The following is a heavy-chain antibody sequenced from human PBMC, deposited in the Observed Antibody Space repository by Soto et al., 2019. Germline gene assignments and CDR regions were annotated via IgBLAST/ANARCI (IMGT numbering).Heavy chain of an antibody. CDR3: ARDSDCHSTSCFFPPHV. Sequence: LRLSCSASGFTFSDENMSWVRQVPGKGLEWVSGISGGGSYIFYADSVQGRFSISRDNPKNSLFLEMNSLRVEDTAVYYCARDSDCHSTSCFFPPHVWGQGTTVTVSS. D-gene: IGHD2-2*01. V-gene: IGHV3-21*06. J-gene: IGHJ6*02. CDR2: ISGGGSYI. CDR1: GFTFSDEN.